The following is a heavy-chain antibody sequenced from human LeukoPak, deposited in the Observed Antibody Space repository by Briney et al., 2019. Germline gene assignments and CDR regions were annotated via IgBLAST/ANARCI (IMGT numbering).Heavy chain of an antibody. CDR2: VGGSGGST. Sequence: GGSLRLSCAASGFTFSSHAMSWVRQAPGKGLEWVSSVGGSGGSTFYAGSVRGRFTISRDNSKNTLYLQMNSLRADGTAVYYCAKRERESYNYGYPDFWGQGTLVTVSS. J-gene: IGHJ4*02. D-gene: IGHD5-18*01. CDR3: AKRERESYNYGYPDF. CDR1: GFTFSSHA. V-gene: IGHV3-23*01.